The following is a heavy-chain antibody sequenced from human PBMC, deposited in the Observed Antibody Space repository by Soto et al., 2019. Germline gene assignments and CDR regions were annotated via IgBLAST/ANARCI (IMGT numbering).Heavy chain of an antibody. J-gene: IGHJ6*03. CDR3: ARRGYSGSQGYYYYYMDV. D-gene: IGHD5-12*01. CDR2: ISSSSSYT. Sequence: PGGSLRLSCAASGFTFSSYSMNWVRQAPGKGLEWVSSISSSSSYTGYADSVKGRFTISRDNAKNSLYLQMNSLRAEDTALYHCARRGYSGSQGYYYYYMDVWGKGTTVTVSS. V-gene: IGHV3-21*04. CDR1: GFTFSSYS.